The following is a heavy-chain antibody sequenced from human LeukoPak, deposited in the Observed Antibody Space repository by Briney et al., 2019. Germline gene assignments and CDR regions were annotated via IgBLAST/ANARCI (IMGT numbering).Heavy chain of an antibody. Sequence: GGSLRLSCAASGFXFSSYAIHWVRQAPGKGLEWVSAISGNDDRTYYADSVKGRFTISRDNSKNTLYLQMNSLRAEDTAVYYCAKDCGGDCYYDSVYWGQGILVTVSS. CDR2: ISGNDDRT. V-gene: IGHV3-23*01. CDR1: GFXFSSYA. CDR3: AKDCGGDCYYDSVY. D-gene: IGHD2-21*02. J-gene: IGHJ4*02.